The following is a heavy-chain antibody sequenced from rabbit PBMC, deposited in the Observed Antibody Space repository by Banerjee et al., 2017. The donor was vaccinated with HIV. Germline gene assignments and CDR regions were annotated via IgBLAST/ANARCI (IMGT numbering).Heavy chain of an antibody. CDR3: GRDRGVGYDLNL. Sequence: QEQLVESGGGLVTLGGSLKLSCKASGIDFSLYYMSWVRQAPGKGLEWIGYIDPIFGTTYYATWVDGRFTISKTSSTTVTLQMTSLTAADTATYFCGRDRGVGYDLNLWGPGTLVTVS. D-gene: IGHD6-1*01. CDR2: IDPIFGTT. J-gene: IGHJ6*01. CDR1: GIDFSLYYM. V-gene: IGHV1S45*01.